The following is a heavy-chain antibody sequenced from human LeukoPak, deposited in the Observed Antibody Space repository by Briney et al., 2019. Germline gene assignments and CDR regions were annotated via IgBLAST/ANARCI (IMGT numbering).Heavy chain of an antibody. CDR1: VYTFNVYD. Sequence: ASVTVSCKPSVYTFNVYDILWVRQAPGHGLDYVGWISTYTGRANYAQKFQGRVSMITDTSTSTAYLELTNLTSSDTGLYYCARADGTNSGTNAFDVWGLGTMVTVAS. CDR2: ISTYTGRA. D-gene: IGHD4-23*01. J-gene: IGHJ3*01. CDR3: ARADGTNSGTNAFDV. V-gene: IGHV1-18*01.